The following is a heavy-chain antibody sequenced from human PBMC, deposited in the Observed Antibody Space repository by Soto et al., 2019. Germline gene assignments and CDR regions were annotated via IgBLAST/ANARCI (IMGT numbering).Heavy chain of an antibody. CDR1: GGSISSYY. D-gene: IGHD2-15*01. CDR3: ARQQRVVVAAGYYYYYMDV. CDR2: IYYSGST. V-gene: IGHV4-59*08. J-gene: IGHJ6*03. Sequence: QVQLQESGPGLVKPSETLSLTCTVSGGSISSYYWSWIRQPPGKGLEWIGYIYYSGSTNNNPSLTSRVTISVDTSKNQYSLKLSSVTAADTAVYYCARQQRVVVAAGYYYYYMDVWGKGTTVTVSS.